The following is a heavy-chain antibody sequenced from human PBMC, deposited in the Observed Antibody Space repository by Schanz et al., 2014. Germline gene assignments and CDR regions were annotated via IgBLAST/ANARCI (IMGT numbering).Heavy chain of an antibody. J-gene: IGHJ4*02. CDR1: GFTFSSNA. CDR2: ISNSGYTI. D-gene: IGHD1-26*01. Sequence: EVQLLESGGGLVQPGGSLRLSCAASGFTFSSNAMCWVRQAPGKGLEWVSYISNSGYTIYYADSVKGRYTISRDNSKNTLYLQMNSLRAEDTAIYYCAKGRTVWSGSDRKYYFDYWGQGTLVTVSS. V-gene: IGHV3-23*01. CDR3: AKGRTVWSGSDRKYYFDY.